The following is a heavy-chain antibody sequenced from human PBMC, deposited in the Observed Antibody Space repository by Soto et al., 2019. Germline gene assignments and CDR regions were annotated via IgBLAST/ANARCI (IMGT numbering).Heavy chain of an antibody. CDR1: GYTFTSYA. D-gene: IGHD2-8*02. CDR3: ARDRFWYYFDY. Sequence: ASVKVSCKASGYTFTSYAMHWVRQAPGQRLEWMGWINAGNGNTKYSQKYQGRVTITRDTSASTAYMELSSLSFEDTVVYYCARDRFWYYFDYWGQGTLVTFPS. J-gene: IGHJ4*02. CDR2: INAGNGNT. V-gene: IGHV1-3*01.